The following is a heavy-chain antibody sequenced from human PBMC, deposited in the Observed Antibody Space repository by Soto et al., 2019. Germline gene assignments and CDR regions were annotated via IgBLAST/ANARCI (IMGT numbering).Heavy chain of an antibody. J-gene: IGHJ3*02. CDR2: IYAGDADT. CDR1: GYSFTSYW. D-gene: IGHD1-26*01. Sequence: GAEVKKPGEALKISCKGSGYSFTSYWIGWVRQMPGKGLEWMGLIYAGDADTRYSPSFQGQVTISADKSISTAYLQWSSLKASDTAMYYCARFRGSYSRHDAFDIWGQGTMVTASS. CDR3: ARFRGSYSRHDAFDI. V-gene: IGHV5-51*03.